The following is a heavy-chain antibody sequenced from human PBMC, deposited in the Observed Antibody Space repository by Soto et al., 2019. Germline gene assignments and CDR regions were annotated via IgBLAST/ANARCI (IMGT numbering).Heavy chain of an antibody. CDR1: GGTFSSYT. J-gene: IGHJ6*03. Sequence: SVKVSCKASGGTFSSYTISWVRQAPGQGLEWMGRIIPILGIANYAQKFQGRVTITADKSTSTAYMELSSLRSEDTAVYYCATHPGYYYYYMDVWGKGTTVTVSS. CDR2: IIPILGIA. CDR3: ATHPGYYYYYMDV. V-gene: IGHV1-69*02.